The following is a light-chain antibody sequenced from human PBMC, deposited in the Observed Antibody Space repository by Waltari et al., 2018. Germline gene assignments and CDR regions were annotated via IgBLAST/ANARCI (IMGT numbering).Light chain of an antibody. Sequence: ETVLTQSPGTLSLSPGERATLSGRASQSVSSSHLAWYQQKPGQAPRVLIYTTSNRATGIPDRFSGSGSGTDFTLTISRLEAEDFAVYYCQKYGGSPPYTFGLGTKLEIK. CDR1: QSVSSSH. V-gene: IGKV3-20*01. CDR2: TTS. CDR3: QKYGGSPPYT. J-gene: IGKJ2*01.